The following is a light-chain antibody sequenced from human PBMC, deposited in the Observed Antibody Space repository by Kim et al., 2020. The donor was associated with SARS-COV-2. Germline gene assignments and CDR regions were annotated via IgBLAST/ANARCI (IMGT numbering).Light chain of an antibody. CDR1: ESVSGS. Sequence: LSPGERATLSCRASESVSGSLVWYQQKPGRAPRLVIYNTFNRATGIPARFSGSGSGTDFTLTISSLEPEDFAVYYCQQRTSWPLTFGGGTKVDIK. J-gene: IGKJ4*01. V-gene: IGKV3-11*01. CDR2: NTF. CDR3: QQRTSWPLT.